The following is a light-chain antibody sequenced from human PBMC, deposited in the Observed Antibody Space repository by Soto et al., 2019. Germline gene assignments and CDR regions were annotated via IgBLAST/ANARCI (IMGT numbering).Light chain of an antibody. Sequence: QLVLTQPPSASGTPGQRVTISCSGSSSNIGSNYVYWYQQLPGTAPKLLIYRNNQRPSGVPDRFSGSKSGTSASLAISGLRSEDEADYYCAAWDDSLSGVVFGRGTKLTVL. CDR1: SSNIGSNY. CDR3: AAWDDSLSGVV. V-gene: IGLV1-47*01. CDR2: RNN. J-gene: IGLJ2*01.